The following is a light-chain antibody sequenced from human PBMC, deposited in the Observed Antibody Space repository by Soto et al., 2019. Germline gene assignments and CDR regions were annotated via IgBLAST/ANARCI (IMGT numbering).Light chain of an antibody. CDR3: QQSYSTPYT. J-gene: IGKJ2*01. V-gene: IGKV1-39*01. CDR1: QSISNY. Sequence: DIHMTQSPSSLSASVGDRVTITCRASQSISNYLNWYQQKPGKAPNLLIYIASNLHSGVPSRFSGSGSGTDFTLTISSLQPEDFATYYCQQSYSTPYTFGQGTKVDIX. CDR2: IAS.